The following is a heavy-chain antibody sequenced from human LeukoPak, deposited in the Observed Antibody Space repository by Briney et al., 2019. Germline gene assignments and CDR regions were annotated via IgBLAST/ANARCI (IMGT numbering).Heavy chain of an antibody. CDR1: GFTVSSNY. Sequence: GGSLRLSCAASGFTVSSNYMSWVRQAPGKGLEWVSVTYSNGRTYYADSVKGRFTISRDISKNTLYLQMNSLRAEDTAVYYCAKLDQWLPFKIFDYWGQGTLVTVSS. V-gene: IGHV3-53*01. J-gene: IGHJ4*02. D-gene: IGHD6-19*01. CDR3: AKLDQWLPFKIFDY. CDR2: TYSNGRT.